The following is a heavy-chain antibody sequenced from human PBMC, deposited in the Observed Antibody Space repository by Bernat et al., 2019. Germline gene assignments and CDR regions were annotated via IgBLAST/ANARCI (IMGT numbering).Heavy chain of an antibody. D-gene: IGHD6-13*01. V-gene: IGHV3-64*01. CDR3: ARAAQSKRYWYFDL. Sequence: VQLVGSGGGLVQPGGSLRLSCAASGFTFSSYAMHWVRQAPGKGLEYVSAISSNGGSTYYANSVKGRFTISRDNSKNTLYLQMGSLRAEDMAVYYCARAAQSKRYWYFDLWGRGTLVTVSS. J-gene: IGHJ2*01. CDR1: GFTFSSYA. CDR2: ISSNGGST.